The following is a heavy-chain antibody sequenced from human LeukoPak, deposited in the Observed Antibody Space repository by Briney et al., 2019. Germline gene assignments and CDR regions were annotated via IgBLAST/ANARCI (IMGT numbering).Heavy chain of an antibody. CDR3: AREKSPYGDYVDGVDY. CDR1: GFTFSSYG. J-gene: IGHJ4*02. D-gene: IGHD4-17*01. Sequence: GRSLRLSCAASGFTFSSYGIHWVRQAPGKGLEWVAVIWYDGSNKYYADSVKGRFTISRDNSKNTLYLQMNSLRAEDTAVYYCAREKSPYGDYVDGVDYWGQGTLVTVSS. CDR2: IWYDGSNK. V-gene: IGHV3-33*01.